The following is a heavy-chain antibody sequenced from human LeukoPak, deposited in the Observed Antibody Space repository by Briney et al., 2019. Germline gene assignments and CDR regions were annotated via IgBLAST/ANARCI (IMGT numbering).Heavy chain of an antibody. CDR1: GGTFSSYA. Sequence: VASVKVSCKASGGTFSSYAISWVRQAPGQGLEWMGGIIPIFGTANYAQKFQGRVTITADESTSTAYMELSSLRSEDTAVYYCARRAFEYSSSSGRFFDPWGQGTLVTVSS. J-gene: IGHJ5*02. D-gene: IGHD6-6*01. V-gene: IGHV1-69*13. CDR3: ARRAFEYSSSSGRFFDP. CDR2: IIPIFGTA.